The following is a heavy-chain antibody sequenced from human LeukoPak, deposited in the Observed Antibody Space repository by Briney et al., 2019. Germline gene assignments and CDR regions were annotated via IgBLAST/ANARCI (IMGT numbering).Heavy chain of an antibody. CDR1: GGSFSGYY. V-gene: IGHV4-34*01. CDR3: ARTRRVAVRFDY. CDR2: INHSGST. Sequence: PSETLSLTCTVSGGSFSGYYWSWIRQPPGKGLEWIGEINHSGSTNYNPSLKSRVTISVDTSKNQFSLKLSSVTAADTAVYYCARTRRVAVRFDYWGQGTLVTVSS. J-gene: IGHJ4*02. D-gene: IGHD2-2*01.